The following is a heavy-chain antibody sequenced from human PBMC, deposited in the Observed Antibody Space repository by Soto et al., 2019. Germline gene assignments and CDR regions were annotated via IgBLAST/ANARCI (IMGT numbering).Heavy chain of an antibody. CDR3: ARAPMVLTRSYFDS. CDR2: ISYSGNT. J-gene: IGHJ4*02. V-gene: IGHV4-59*01. CDR1: GGSINNFY. D-gene: IGHD2-8*01. Sequence: PSETLSHTCTVSGGSINNFYCSWIRQPPGKGLEWIGYISYSGNTNYNPSFKSRVSISVDTSKNQFSLNLTSVTAADTAVYYCARAPMVLTRSYFDSWGQGTPVTVSS.